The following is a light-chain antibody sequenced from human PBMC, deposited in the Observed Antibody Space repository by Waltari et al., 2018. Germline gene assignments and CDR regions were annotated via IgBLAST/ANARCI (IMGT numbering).Light chain of an antibody. CDR2: QVF. J-gene: IGKJ4*01. CDR1: QSLLYTNGNTY. Sequence: DVLMTQSPLSLSVTPGQPASMTCRSSQSLLYTNGNTYLSWLLQKPGQPPRRLIYQVFNRDSGVPDRFRGSGAGTDFTLEISRVEAEDVGVYYCMQGTHFPLTFGGGTRVEIK. V-gene: IGKV2-30*01. CDR3: MQGTHFPLT.